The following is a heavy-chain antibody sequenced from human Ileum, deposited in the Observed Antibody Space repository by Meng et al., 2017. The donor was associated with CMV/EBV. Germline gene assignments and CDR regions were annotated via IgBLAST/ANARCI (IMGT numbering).Heavy chain of an antibody. V-gene: IGHV4-39*01. CDR1: GDYINRSTYN. CDR3: ARQATFGEFWFDP. D-gene: IGHD3-10*01. J-gene: IGHJ5*02. CDR2: VDHSGST. Sequence: VPGDYINRSTYNGGWIGQPRGKGLEWIGSVDHSGSTYYNLSLKSRLTISVDTSKNQFSLKLRSVTAADTAVYYCARQATFGEFWFDPWGQGTLVTVSS.